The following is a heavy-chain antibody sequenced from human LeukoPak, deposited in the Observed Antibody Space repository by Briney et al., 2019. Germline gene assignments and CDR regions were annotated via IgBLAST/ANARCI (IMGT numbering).Heavy chain of an antibody. D-gene: IGHD6-13*01. CDR1: GGSISSSSYY. J-gene: IGHJ4*02. Sequence: SETLSLTCTVSGGSISSSSYYWGWIRQPPGKGLEWIGSIYYSGSTYYNPSLKSRVTISVDTSKNQFSLKLSSVTAADTAVYYCARVVVSVIEGAAAPSRLGYWGQGTLVTVSS. CDR3: ARVVVSVIEGAAAPSRLGY. CDR2: IYYSGST. V-gene: IGHV4-39*07.